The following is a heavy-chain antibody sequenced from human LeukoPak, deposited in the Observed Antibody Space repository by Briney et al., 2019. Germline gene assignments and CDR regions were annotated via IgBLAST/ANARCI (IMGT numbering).Heavy chain of an antibody. CDR1: GGSISSYY. J-gene: IGHJ4*02. D-gene: IGHD3-10*01. CDR2: IYYSGST. CDR3: ARSGLWFGELMGY. Sequence: PSETLSLTCTVSGGSISSYYWSWIRQPPGKGLEWIGYIYYSGSTNYNPSFKGRVTISVDTSKNQFSLKLSSVTAADTAVYYCARSGLWFGELMGYWGQGTLVTVSS. V-gene: IGHV4-59*01.